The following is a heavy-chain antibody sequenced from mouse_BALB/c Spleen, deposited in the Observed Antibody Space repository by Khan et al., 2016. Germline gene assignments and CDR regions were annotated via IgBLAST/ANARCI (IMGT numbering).Heavy chain of an antibody. V-gene: IGHV3-2*02. J-gene: IGHJ2*01. Sequence: EVQLQESGPGLVKPSQSLSLTCTVTGYSITSDYAWNWIRQFPGNKLEWMGYISYSGSTSYNPSLKSRISITRDTSKNQFFLQLNSVTTEDTATYYCARDTTVVAKDYIDYCGQGTTLTVSS. CDR2: ISYSGST. CDR1: GYSITSDYA. CDR3: ARDTTVVAKDYIDY. D-gene: IGHD1-1*01.